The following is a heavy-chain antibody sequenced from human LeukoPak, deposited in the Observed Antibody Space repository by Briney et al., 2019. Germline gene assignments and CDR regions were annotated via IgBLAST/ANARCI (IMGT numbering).Heavy chain of an antibody. CDR2: IIPIFGTA. V-gene: IGHV1-69*05. Sequence: RASVKVSCKASGGTFSSYAISWVRQAPGQGLEWMGGIIPIFGTANYAQKSQGRVTITTDESTSTAYMELSSLRSEDTAVYYCTRGPPGPPGWGQGTLVTVSS. D-gene: IGHD3-10*01. CDR3: TRGPPGPPG. J-gene: IGHJ4*02. CDR1: GGTFSSYA.